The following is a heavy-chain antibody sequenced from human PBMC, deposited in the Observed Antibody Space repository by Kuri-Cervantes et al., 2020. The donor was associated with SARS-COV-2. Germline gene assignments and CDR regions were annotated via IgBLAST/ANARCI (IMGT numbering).Heavy chain of an antibody. Sequence: GGSLRLSCTASGFTFGDYAMSWFRQAPGKGLEWVGFIRSKAYGGTTEYAASVKGRFTISRDDSKSIAYLQMNSLKTEDTAVYYCARAGRWELLLGRLAYFDYWGQGTLVTVSS. CDR2: IRSKAYGGTT. CDR1: GFTFGDYA. D-gene: IGHD1-26*01. V-gene: IGHV3-49*03. J-gene: IGHJ4*02. CDR3: ARAGRWELLLGRLAYFDY.